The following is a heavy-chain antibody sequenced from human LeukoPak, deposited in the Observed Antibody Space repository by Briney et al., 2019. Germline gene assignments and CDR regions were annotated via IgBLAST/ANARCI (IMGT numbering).Heavy chain of an antibody. Sequence: GGSLRLSCAASGFIFSNYPMTWVRQTPGKGLEWVSTLSPGGGGIYYADSAKGRFAISRDNSRNTLYLQMNSLRVEDTAVYYCARGNTGTGDYWGQGTLVTVSS. D-gene: IGHD1/OR15-1a*01. J-gene: IGHJ4*02. CDR1: GFIFSNYP. CDR2: LSPGGGGI. CDR3: ARGNTGTGDY. V-gene: IGHV3-23*01.